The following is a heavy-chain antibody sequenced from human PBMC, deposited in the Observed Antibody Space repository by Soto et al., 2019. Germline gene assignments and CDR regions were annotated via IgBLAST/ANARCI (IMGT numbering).Heavy chain of an antibody. Sequence: GGSLRLSCAASGFTFSSYAMSWVRQAPGKGLEWVSAISGSGGSTYYADSVKGRFTIPRDNSKNTLYLQMNSLRAEDTAVYYCAKDVAAAGTVFDYWGQGTLVTVSS. V-gene: IGHV3-23*01. CDR2: ISGSGGST. CDR3: AKDVAAAGTVFDY. J-gene: IGHJ4*02. CDR1: GFTFSSYA. D-gene: IGHD6-13*01.